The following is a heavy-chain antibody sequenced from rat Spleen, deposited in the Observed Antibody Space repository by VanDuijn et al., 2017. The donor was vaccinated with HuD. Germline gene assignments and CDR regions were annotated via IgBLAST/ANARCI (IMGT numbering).Heavy chain of an antibody. CDR2: ISYDGSST. D-gene: IGHD5-1*01. J-gene: IGHJ2*01. V-gene: IGHV5-7*01. Sequence: EVQLVESGGGLVQPGRSLKVSCAASGFIFSDHNMAWVRQAPKKGLEWVATISYDGSSTYYRDSVKGRFTISRENAKSTLYLQMNSLRSEDTATYYCARQNWPYYFDYWGQGVMVTVSS. CDR1: GFIFSDHN. CDR3: ARQNWPYYFDY.